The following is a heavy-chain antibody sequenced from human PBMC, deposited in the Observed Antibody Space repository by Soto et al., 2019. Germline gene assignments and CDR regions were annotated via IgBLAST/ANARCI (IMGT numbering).Heavy chain of an antibody. D-gene: IGHD2-21*02. V-gene: IGHV3-23*01. J-gene: IGHJ4*02. CDR3: AKGGAYCGGDCTRAY. Sequence: QTGGSLRLSCAASGFTFTSFAMAWVRQAPGKGLEWVSGISATGGSTHYADSVKGRFTISRDNSRNTVYLQMNSLRAEDTAVYYCAKGGAYCGGDCTRAYWGQGTLVTVSS. CDR2: ISATGGST. CDR1: GFTFTSFA.